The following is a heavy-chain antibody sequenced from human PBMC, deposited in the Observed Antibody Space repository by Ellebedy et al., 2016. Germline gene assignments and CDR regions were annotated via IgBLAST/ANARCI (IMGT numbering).Heavy chain of an antibody. CDR2: IYRGDSET. V-gene: IGHV5-51*01. CDR1: GYSLNTYW. Sequence: GESLKISXKTSGYSLNTYWIGWVRQMPGKGLEWMGMIYRGDSETRYNPSFEGQVTLSLDTSNNTAHLHWSSLKASDTALYFCSSGSYPGFDFWGQGTLVSV. CDR3: SSGSYPGFDF. D-gene: IGHD3-10*01. J-gene: IGHJ4*02.